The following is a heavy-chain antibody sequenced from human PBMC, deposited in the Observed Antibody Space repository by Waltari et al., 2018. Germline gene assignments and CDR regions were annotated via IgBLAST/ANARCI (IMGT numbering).Heavy chain of an antibody. CDR2: IRSSSSTI. V-gene: IGHV3-48*04. Sequence: EVQLVESGGGLVQPGGALRLSGAASGFTFSSYSMNWVRQAPGKGLEWVSYIRSSSSTIYYADSVKGRFTISRDNAKNSLYLQMNSLRAEDTAVYYCARADAFDIWGQGTMVTVSS. CDR3: ARADAFDI. J-gene: IGHJ3*02. CDR1: GFTFSSYS.